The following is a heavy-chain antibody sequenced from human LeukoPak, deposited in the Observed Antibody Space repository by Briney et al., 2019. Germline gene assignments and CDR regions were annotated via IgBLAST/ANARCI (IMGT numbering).Heavy chain of an antibody. CDR2: IYYSGST. CDR3: ARGLAPYGGFDY. D-gene: IGHD2-21*01. CDR1: GGSFSGYY. V-gene: IGHV4-59*01. J-gene: IGHJ4*02. Sequence: SETLSLTCAVYGGSFSGYYWSWIRQPPGKGLEWIGYIYYSGSTNYNPSLKSRVTISVDTSKNQFSLKLSSVTAADTAVYYCARGLAPYGGFDYWGQGTLVTVSS.